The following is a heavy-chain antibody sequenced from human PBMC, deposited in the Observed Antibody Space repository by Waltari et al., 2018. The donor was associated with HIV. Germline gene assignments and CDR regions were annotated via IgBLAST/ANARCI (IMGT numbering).Heavy chain of an antibody. CDR3: ARKRGVCSSTSCYSYYFDY. D-gene: IGHD2-2*02. CDR1: GFTFSSYA. Sequence: LLESGGGLVQPGGSLRLSCAASGFTFSSYAMSWVRQAPGKGLEWVSAISGSGGSTYYADSVKGRFTISRDNSKNTLYLQMNSLRAEDTAVYYCARKRGVCSSTSCYSYYFDYWGQGTLVTVSS. J-gene: IGHJ4*02. V-gene: IGHV3-23*01. CDR2: ISGSGGST.